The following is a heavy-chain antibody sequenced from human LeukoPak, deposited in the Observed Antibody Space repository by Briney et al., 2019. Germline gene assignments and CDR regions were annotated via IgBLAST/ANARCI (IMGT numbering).Heavy chain of an antibody. CDR2: ISYDGSNK. V-gene: IGHV3-30*04. CDR1: GFTFSSYA. J-gene: IGHJ4*02. Sequence: GGSLRLSCAASGFTFSSYAMHWVRQAPGKGLEWVALISYDGSNKYYADSVKGRFTISRDNSKNTLYLQMNSLRTEDTAVYYCARASLLWFGEFPFDYWGQGTLVTVSS. D-gene: IGHD3-10*01. CDR3: ARASLLWFGEFPFDY.